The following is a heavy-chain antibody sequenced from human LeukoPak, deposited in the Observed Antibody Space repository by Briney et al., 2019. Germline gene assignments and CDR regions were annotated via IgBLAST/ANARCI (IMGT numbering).Heavy chain of an antibody. CDR3: ARDIRYSGSYPAAFDI. J-gene: IGHJ3*02. CDR2: IIPIFGTA. D-gene: IGHD1-26*01. V-gene: IGHV1-69*05. Sequence: SVKVFCKASGGTFSSYAISWVRQAPGQGLEWMGRIIPIFGTANYAQKFQGRVTITTDESTSTAYMQRSSLRSEDTAVYYCARDIRYSGSYPAAFDIWGPGTMVTVSS. CDR1: GGTFSSYA.